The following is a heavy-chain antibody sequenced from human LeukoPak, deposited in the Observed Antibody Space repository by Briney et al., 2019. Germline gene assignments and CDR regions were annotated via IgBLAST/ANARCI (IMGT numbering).Heavy chain of an antibody. V-gene: IGHV3-11*04. D-gene: IGHD2-21*02. Sequence: PGGSLRLSCAVSGFTFSDTYMTWIRQAPGKGLESLSYISPSGTDISYADSVKGRFTISRDNAKNSLYLQMNSLRAEDTAVYYCARGDPENYYYYYMDVWGKGTTVTVSS. CDR1: GFTFSDTY. CDR3: ARGDPENYYYYYMDV. J-gene: IGHJ6*03. CDR2: ISPSGTDI.